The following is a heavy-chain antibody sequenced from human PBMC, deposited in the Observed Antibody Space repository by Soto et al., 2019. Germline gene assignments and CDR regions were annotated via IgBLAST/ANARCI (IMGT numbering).Heavy chain of an antibody. D-gene: IGHD2-21*01. J-gene: IGHJ4*02. CDR2: ITSSGGTT. V-gene: IGHV3-48*03. Sequence: GGSLRLSCAASGFTFSHFEMSWVRRAQGKGLEWISYITSSGGTTYYADTVKGRFTISRDNTKNSLYLQMNSLRAEDTAVYYCAKGHVFVASQNGRSFDSWGQGSLVTVSS. CDR1: GFTFSHFE. CDR3: AKGHVFVASQNGRSFDS.